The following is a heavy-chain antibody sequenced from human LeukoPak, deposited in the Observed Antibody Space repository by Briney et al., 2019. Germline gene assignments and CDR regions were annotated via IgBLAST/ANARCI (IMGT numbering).Heavy chain of an antibody. CDR1: GGSIRSGGYS. D-gene: IGHD1-26*01. V-gene: IGHV4-30-2*01. CDR2: IYYTGST. J-gene: IGHJ3*02. Sequence: PSGTLSLTCAVSGGSIRSGGYSWSWIRQPPGRGLEWIGYIYYTGSTYYNPSLKSRVSMSVDGSKNQFSLKVTSVTAADTAVYYCARGIAGADDAFDIWGQGTMVTVSS. CDR3: ARGIAGADDAFDI.